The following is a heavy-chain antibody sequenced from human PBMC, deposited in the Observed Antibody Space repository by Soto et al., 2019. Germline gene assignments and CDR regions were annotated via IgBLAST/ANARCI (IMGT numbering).Heavy chain of an antibody. V-gene: IGHV1-2*02. CDR2: LKPDNGGT. D-gene: IGHD3-10*01. CDR3: ARDLCPLGSGSPCPTYGMDL. CDR1: GYSFTGHY. J-gene: IGHJ6*02. Sequence: QVQLVQSGAEVKPPGASVKVSCKASGYSFTGHYMHWVRQVSGKRLEFLGWLKPDNGGTYYAPKFQGRVTFTRDTSTTTDYMELSGLHSDDTAVYYCARDLCPLGSGSPCPTYGMDLWGQGTTVDVSS.